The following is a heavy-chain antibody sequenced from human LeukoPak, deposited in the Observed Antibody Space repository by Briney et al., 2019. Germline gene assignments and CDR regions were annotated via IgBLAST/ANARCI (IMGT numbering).Heavy chain of an antibody. CDR3: ARPYFDSSGYYFDY. V-gene: IGHV5-51*01. D-gene: IGHD3-22*01. CDR1: GYNFTNYW. Sequence: GESLKISCKGSGYNFTNYWIGWVRQMPGKGLEWMGIIYPGDSDTRYSPSFQGRVTISADKSIKTAYLQWSSLKASDTAMYYCARPYFDSSGYYFDYWGQGTLVTVSS. J-gene: IGHJ4*02. CDR2: IYPGDSDT.